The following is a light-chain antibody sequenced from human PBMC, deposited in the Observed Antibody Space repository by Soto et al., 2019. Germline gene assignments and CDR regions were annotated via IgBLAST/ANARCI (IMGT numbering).Light chain of an antibody. J-gene: IGKJ1*01. CDR2: GAS. Sequence: EIVMTQSPATLSVSPGERATLSCRARQSVSRNIAWYQQKPGQAPRLLIYGASTRAIGIPARFSGSGSGTEFTLTISSLQSEDFAVYYCQQYNNWPTWAFGQGTKVEIK. CDR3: QQYNNWPTWA. CDR1: QSVSRN. V-gene: IGKV3-15*01.